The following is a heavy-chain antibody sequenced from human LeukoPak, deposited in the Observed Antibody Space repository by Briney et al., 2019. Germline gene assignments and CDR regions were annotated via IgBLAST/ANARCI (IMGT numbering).Heavy chain of an antibody. CDR1: AFSLSDYW. J-gene: IGHJ4*02. CDR2: ISSSSGNK. V-gene: IGHV3-48*04. D-gene: IGHD2-2*01. Sequence: SGGSLRLSCAASAFSLSDYWMNWVRQAPGKGLEWVSYISSSSGNKYYADSVKGRFTISRDNAKNSLYLQMNSLRAEDTAVYYCARESCSSTSCSYFDSWGQGTLVTVSS. CDR3: ARESCSSTSCSYFDS.